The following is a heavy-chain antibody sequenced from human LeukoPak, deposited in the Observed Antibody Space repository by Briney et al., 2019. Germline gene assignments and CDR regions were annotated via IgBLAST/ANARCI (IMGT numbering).Heavy chain of an antibody. CDR3: ARLADIVVVPAASFDY. CDR1: GGSFSGYY. Sequence: SETLSLTXAVYGGSFSGYYWSSIRQPPGKGLEWIGEINHSGSTNYNPSLKSRVTISVDTSKNQFSLKLSSVTAADTAVYYCARLADIVVVPAASFDYWGQGTLVTVSS. CDR2: INHSGST. J-gene: IGHJ4*02. V-gene: IGHV4-34*01. D-gene: IGHD2-2*01.